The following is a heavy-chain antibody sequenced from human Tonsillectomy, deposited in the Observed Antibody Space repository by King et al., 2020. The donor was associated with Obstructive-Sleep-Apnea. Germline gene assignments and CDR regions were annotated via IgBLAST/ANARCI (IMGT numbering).Heavy chain of an antibody. Sequence: VQLVESGGGVVQPGRSLRLSCAASGFTFSSYAMHWVRQAPGKGLEWVAVISYDGSNKYYADSVKGRFTISRDNSKNTLYLQMNSLRAEDTAVYYCARDGGVTTWFDPWGQGTLVTVSS. J-gene: IGHJ5*02. CDR3: ARDGGVTTWFDP. D-gene: IGHD4-11*01. CDR2: ISYDGSNK. CDR1: GFTFSSYA. V-gene: IGHV3-30*04.